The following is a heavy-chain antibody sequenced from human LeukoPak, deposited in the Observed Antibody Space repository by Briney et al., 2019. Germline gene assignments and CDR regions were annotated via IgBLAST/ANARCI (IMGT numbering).Heavy chain of an antibody. CDR3: ARVQDYDFWSGYYFPGYYYYYMDV. V-gene: IGHV4-39*07. CDR1: GGSTISSSYY. CDR2: IYFRGNT. J-gene: IGHJ6*03. Sequence: SETLSLTCTVSGGSTISSSYYWGWLRQPPGKGLEWIGNIYFRGNTYYNPSLKSRVTISVDMSNNQLSLMLTSVTAADTAVYYCARVQDYDFWSGYYFPGYYYYYMDVWGKGTTVTVSS. D-gene: IGHD3-3*01.